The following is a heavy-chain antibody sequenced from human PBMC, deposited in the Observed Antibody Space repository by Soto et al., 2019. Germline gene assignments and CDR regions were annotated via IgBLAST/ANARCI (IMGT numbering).Heavy chain of an antibody. CDR3: AKQTYDYFWSGYNQDY. V-gene: IGHV3-23*01. J-gene: IGHJ4*02. CDR2: ISGSGGST. Sequence: WGSLRLSCAASGLSFCSYAMSWVRQDPGKGLEWVSAISGSGGSTYYADSVKGRFTISRDNSKNTLYLQMNSLRAEDTAVYFFAKQTYDYFWSGYNQDYWGQGTLVTVSS. CDR1: GLSFCSYA. D-gene: IGHD3-3*01.